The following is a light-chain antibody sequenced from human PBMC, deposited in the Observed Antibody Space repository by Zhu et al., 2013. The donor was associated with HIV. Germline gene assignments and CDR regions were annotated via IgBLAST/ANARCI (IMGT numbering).Light chain of an antibody. CDR3: QQFYDNLKT. Sequence: DIVLTQSPGTLSLSPGEGATLSCRASQGVAIDSLAWYQQKPGQAPRLLIYGASSRASGIPDRFSGSGSGTEFTLTISSLQPDDFATYYCQQFYDNLKTFGQGTKVEI. CDR2: GAS. CDR1: QGVAIDS. V-gene: IGKV3-20*01. J-gene: IGKJ1*01.